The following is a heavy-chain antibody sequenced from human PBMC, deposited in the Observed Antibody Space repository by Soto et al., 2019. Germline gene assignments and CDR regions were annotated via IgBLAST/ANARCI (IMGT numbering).Heavy chain of an antibody. CDR3: ARARDGLPY. D-gene: IGHD3-16*01. V-gene: IGHV3-74*01. Sequence: EVQLVESGGGLVQPGGSLRLSCAASGLTFSNYRMHWVRQAPGKGLVWVSCISGDGSTTNYADSVKGRFTISRDNAKNTLYLQMNSLTAEDTAVYYCARARDGLPYWGQGTLVTVSS. CDR2: ISGDGSTT. CDR1: GLTFSNYR. J-gene: IGHJ1*01.